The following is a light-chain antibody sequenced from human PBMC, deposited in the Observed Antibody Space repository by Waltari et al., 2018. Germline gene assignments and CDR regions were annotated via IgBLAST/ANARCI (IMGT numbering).Light chain of an antibody. CDR3: KSFTNRLTYV. V-gene: IGLV2-14*03. Sequence: QSALTQPASVSGSPGQSITISCPGTARDIGNYDHVSWYQQHPGKAPKLIIYDVANRPSGVSDRFSGSKSGNTASLTISGLQAEDEADYYCKSFTNRLTYVFGSGTKVSV. CDR2: DVA. J-gene: IGLJ1*01. CDR1: ARDIGNYDH.